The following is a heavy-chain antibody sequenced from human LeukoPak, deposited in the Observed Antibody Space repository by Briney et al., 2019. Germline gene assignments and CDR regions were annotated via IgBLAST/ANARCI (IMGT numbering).Heavy chain of an antibody. CDR1: GGSINSKSYY. J-gene: IGHJ4*02. Sequence: SETLSLTCSVSGGSINSKSYYWGWIRQPPGKGLEWIGGIYYSGSTYYNPSLQSRVTISVDTSKNQFSLKLSSVTAADTAVYYCERRSGSGWFDYWGQGTLVTVSS. CDR2: IYYSGST. V-gene: IGHV4-39*01. D-gene: IGHD6-19*01. CDR3: ERRSGSGWFDY.